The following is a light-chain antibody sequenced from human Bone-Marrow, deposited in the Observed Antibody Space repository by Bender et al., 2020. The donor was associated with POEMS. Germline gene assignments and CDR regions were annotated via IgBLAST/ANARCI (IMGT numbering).Light chain of an antibody. CDR1: NIGSKT. CDR3: QAWDTSSVV. V-gene: IGLV3-21*01. J-gene: IGLJ2*01. Sequence: SYVLSQPPSVSVAPGQTASITCGGNNIGSKTVYWYQQKPGQAPVLVIYRDNKRPSGIPERFSGSSSGNIATLTISGTQALDEADYYCQAWDTSSVVFGGGTKLTVL. CDR2: RDN.